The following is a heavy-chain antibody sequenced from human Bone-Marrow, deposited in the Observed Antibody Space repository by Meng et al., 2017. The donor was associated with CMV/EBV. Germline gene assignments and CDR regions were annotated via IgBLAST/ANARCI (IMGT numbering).Heavy chain of an antibody. CDR2: INEDGSVK. CDR3: ATSNDCAGEF. D-gene: IGHD3-10*01. CDR1: GFTFSNYW. V-gene: IGHV3-7*03. Sequence: LSCAVSGFTFSNYWMSWVRQAPGKGLEWVANINEDGSVKHYVDAVKGRFTISRDNAKNALYLQMNSLRAEDTAVYYCATSNDCAGEFWGQGTPVTVSS. J-gene: IGHJ4*02.